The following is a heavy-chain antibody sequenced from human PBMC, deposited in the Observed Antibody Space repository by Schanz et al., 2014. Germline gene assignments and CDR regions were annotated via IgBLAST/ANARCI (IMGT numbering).Heavy chain of an antibody. CDR3: ARLGGFGY. CDR1: GGSIGSSNW. V-gene: IGHV4-4*02. J-gene: IGHJ4*02. CDR2: VYHSGTT. Sequence: QVQLQESGPGLVKASGTLSLTCAVSGGSIGSSNWWSSVRQPPEKGLEWIGDVYHSGTTNYNPSLKSRVTISVDSSKNQFSLTLTPVTAADTAVYYCARLGGFGYWGQGTLVTVSS. D-gene: IGHD3-10*01.